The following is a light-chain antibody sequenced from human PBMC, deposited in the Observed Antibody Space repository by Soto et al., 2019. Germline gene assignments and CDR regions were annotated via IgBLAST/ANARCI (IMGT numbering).Light chain of an antibody. CDR2: AAS. CDR3: QQRSNRPPT. J-gene: IGKJ5*01. CDR1: QSISSY. V-gene: IGKV1-39*01. Sequence: DIQMTQSPSSLSASVGDRVTITCRASQSISSYLNWYQQKPGKAPKLLIHAASSLQSGVPSRFSGSGSGTDFTLTISSLEPEDFAVYYCQQRSNRPPTFGQGTRLEIK.